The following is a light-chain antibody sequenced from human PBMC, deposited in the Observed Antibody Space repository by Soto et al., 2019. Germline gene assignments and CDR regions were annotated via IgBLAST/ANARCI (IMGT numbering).Light chain of an antibody. J-gene: IGKJ4*01. CDR3: QQYNSYALT. CDR2: KAS. Sequence: IHMTQSPSTLAASVGDRVTITCRASQSISSWLAWYQQKPGKAPKLLIYKASSLESGVPSRFSGSGSGTEFTLTISSLQPDDFATYYCQQYNSYALTFGGGTKVEIK. CDR1: QSISSW. V-gene: IGKV1-5*03.